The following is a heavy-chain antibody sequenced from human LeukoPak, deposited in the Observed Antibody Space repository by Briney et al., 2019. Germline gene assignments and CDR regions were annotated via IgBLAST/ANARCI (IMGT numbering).Heavy chain of an antibody. CDR1: GFTFSSYW. Sequence: GGSLRLSCAASGFTFSSYWMHWVRQAPGKGLVWVSRINSDGSSTTYADSVRGRFTISRDIAKNTLYLQMKSLRAEDTAVYYCARVRSGSSAGNYGMDVWGQGTTVTVSS. J-gene: IGHJ6*02. CDR3: ARVRSGSSAGNYGMDV. D-gene: IGHD1-26*01. CDR2: INSDGSST. V-gene: IGHV3-74*01.